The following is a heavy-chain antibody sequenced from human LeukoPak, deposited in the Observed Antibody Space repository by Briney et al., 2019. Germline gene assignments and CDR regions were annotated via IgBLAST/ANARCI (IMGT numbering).Heavy chain of an antibody. CDR1: GDSINSGGYY. CDR3: ARAMVDTSMVQNYYYYYMDV. D-gene: IGHD5-18*01. CDR2: IYHSGST. Sequence: SETLSLTCTASGDSINSGGYYWSWLRQPPGKGLEWIGYIYHSGSTYYNPSLKSRVTISVDRSRNQFSLQLSSVTAADTAVYYCARAMVDTSMVQNYYYYYMDVWGKGTTVTVSS. J-gene: IGHJ6*03. V-gene: IGHV4-30-2*01.